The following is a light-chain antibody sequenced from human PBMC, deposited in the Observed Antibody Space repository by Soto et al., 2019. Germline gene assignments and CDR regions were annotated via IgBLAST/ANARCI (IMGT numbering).Light chain of an antibody. CDR2: SNN. J-gene: IGLJ2*01. V-gene: IGLV1-44*01. CDR1: STNIGSNT. CDR3: AACDDSLKKV. Sequence: QLVLTQPPSASGTPGQRVTISCSGSSTNIGSNTVNWYQQLPGTAPNLLIYSNNQRPSGVPDRFSGSKSGTSASLAISGLQSEDEADYYCAACDDSLKKVFGGGTKVTVL.